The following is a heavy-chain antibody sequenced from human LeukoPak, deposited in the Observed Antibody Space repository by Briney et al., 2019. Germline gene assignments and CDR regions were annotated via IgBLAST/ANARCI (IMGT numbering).Heavy chain of an antibody. CDR1: GASIDSRY. V-gene: IGHV4-59*11. CDR2: VFNGGST. Sequence: PSVTLSLTCSVSGASIDSRYWSWIRQSPGKGLEWIGYVFNGGSTNYNPSLNSRVTMSLDTSRAQFSLRLSSVTAADTAIYYCASRPADTTWYGVFDYWSQGTLVTVSS. J-gene: IGHJ4*02. D-gene: IGHD3-10*01. CDR3: ASRPADTTWYGVFDY.